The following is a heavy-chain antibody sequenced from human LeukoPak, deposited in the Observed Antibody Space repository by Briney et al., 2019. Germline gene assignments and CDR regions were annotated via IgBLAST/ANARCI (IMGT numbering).Heavy chain of an antibody. CDR2: INQDGSEK. CDR1: GFTFTSYW. V-gene: IGHV3-7*05. CDR3: ARVGNGYYFDY. Sequence: PGGSLRLSCAASGFTFTSYWMSWVRQAPGKGLEWVANINQDGSEKYYVDSVKGRFTISRDNAKNSLYLQMNSLRAEDTAVYFCARVGNGYYFDYWGQGTLVTVSS. D-gene: IGHD4-23*01. J-gene: IGHJ4*02.